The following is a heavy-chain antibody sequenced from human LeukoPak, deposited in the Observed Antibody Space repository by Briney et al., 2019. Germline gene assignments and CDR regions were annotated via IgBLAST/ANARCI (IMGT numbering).Heavy chain of an antibody. Sequence: GGSLRLSCAASGFMVGHKYMSWVRQAPGKGLEWLSIIYAGGNTYSADSVKGRFTISRDDSRNTVYLQMNNLRDDDTAVYYCARGQTDLLRNYFDYWGPGTPVTVSS. CDR1: GFMVGHKY. J-gene: IGHJ4*02. CDR3: ARGQTDLLRNYFDY. CDR2: IYAGGNT. V-gene: IGHV3-66*01.